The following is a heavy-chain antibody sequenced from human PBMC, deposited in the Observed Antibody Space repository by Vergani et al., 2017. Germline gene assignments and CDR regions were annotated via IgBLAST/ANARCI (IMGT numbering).Heavy chain of an antibody. Sequence: EVQLVESGGVVVQPGGSLRLSCAASGFTFDDYTMHWVRQAPGKGLEWVSLISWDGGSTYYADSVNGRFTISRDNSKNSLYLQMNSLRTEDTALYYCAKVIMEQWLCCIDYWGQGTLVTVSS. CDR1: GFTFDDYT. CDR2: ISWDGGST. CDR3: AKVIMEQWLCCIDY. V-gene: IGHV3-43*01. D-gene: IGHD6-19*01. J-gene: IGHJ4*02.